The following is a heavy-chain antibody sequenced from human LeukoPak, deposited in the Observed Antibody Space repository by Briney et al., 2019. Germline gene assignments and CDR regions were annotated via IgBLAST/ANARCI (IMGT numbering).Heavy chain of an antibody. D-gene: IGHD5-24*01. Sequence: SVRVSCKASGGTFSSYAISWVRQAPGQGLEWMGGIIPIFGTANYAQKFQGRVTITTDESTSTAYMELSSLRSEDTAVYYCARDNGDGSTWRDPYYFDYWGQGTLVTVSS. CDR1: GGTFSSYA. CDR2: IIPIFGTA. J-gene: IGHJ4*02. CDR3: ARDNGDGSTWRDPYYFDY. V-gene: IGHV1-69*05.